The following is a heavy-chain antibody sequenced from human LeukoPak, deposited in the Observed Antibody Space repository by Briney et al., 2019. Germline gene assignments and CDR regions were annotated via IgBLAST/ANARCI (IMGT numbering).Heavy chain of an antibody. D-gene: IGHD3-3*01. J-gene: IGHJ5*02. CDR1: GGSISSSGDY. CDR3: ARYFWP. Sequence: KPSQTLSLTCTVSGGSISSSGDYWTWIRQPAGKELEWIGLIYTSGSTNYNPSLKSRVTISIDTSKNQFSLKLSSVTAADTAVYYCARYFWPWGQGALVTVSS. V-gene: IGHV4-61*02. CDR2: IYTSGST.